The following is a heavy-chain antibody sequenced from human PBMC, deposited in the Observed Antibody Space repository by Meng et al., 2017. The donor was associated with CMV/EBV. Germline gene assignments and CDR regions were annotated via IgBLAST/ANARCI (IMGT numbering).Heavy chain of an antibody. V-gene: IGHV4-38-2*01. CDR3: ARAGYYYDSSGYIDY. J-gene: IGHJ4*02. D-gene: IGHD3-22*01. CDR1: GGSISSGYY. CDR2: IYHSGST. Sequence: SETLSLTCDVSGGSISSGYYWGWIRQPPGKGLEWIGSIYHSGSTYYNPSLKSRVTISVDTSKNQFSLKLSSVTAADTAVYYCARAGYYYDSSGYIDYWGQGTLVTVSS.